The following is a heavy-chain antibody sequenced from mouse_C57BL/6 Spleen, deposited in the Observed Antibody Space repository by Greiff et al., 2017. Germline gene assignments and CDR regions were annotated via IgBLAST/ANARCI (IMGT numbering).Heavy chain of an antibody. V-gene: IGHV5-17*01. CDR2: ISSGSSTI. Sequence: EVKLVESGGGLVKPGGSLKLSCAASGFTFSDYGMHWVRQAPAKGLEWVAYISSGSSTIYYADTVKGRFTISRDNAKNTLFLQMTSLRSEDTAMYYCAGRRLDYFDDWGQGTTLTVSS. J-gene: IGHJ2*01. CDR3: AGRRLDYFDD. CDR1: GFTFSDYG.